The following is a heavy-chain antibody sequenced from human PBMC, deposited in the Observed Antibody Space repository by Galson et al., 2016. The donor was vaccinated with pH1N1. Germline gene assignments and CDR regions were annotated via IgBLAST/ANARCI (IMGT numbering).Heavy chain of an antibody. CDR1: GDSITSGYY. CDR3: AKMARTSGPDSEYYFDF. D-gene: IGHD1-1*01. Sequence: SETLSLTCAVSGDSITSGYYWGWIRQAPGRGLEWIGSFYDSGSTTYYKSSLKSRVAISVDTSKNQFSLRLSSMTAADTAGYYCAKMARTSGPDSEYYFDFWGQGMLVTVSS. V-gene: IGHV4-38-2*01. CDR2: FYDSGSTT. J-gene: IGHJ4*02.